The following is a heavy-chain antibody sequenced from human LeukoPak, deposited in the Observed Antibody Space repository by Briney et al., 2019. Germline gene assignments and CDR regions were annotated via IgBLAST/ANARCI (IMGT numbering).Heavy chain of an antibody. CDR3: AKTSGYSSSWGAFDI. D-gene: IGHD6-13*01. J-gene: IGHJ3*02. Sequence: GGSLRLSCAASGFSLDDYAMHWVRQAPGKGLEWVSAISGSGGSTYYADSVKGRFTISRDNSKNTLYLQMNSLRAEDTAVYYCAKTSGYSSSWGAFDIWGQGTMVTVSS. V-gene: IGHV3-23*01. CDR2: ISGSGGST. CDR1: GFSLDDYA.